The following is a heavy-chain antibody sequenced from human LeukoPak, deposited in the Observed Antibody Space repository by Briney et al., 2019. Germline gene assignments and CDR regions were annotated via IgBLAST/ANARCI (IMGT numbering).Heavy chain of an antibody. CDR1: GGSISSDY. J-gene: IGHJ4*02. CDR3: ARGTYDYVADY. CDR2: IYYSGST. D-gene: IGHD3-16*01. V-gene: IGHV4-59*01. Sequence: PSETLSLTCTVSGGSISSDYWSWIRQPPGKGLEWIGYIYYSGSTNYNPSLKSRVTISVGTSKNQFSLKLSSVTAADTAVYYCARGTYDYVADYWGQGTLVTVSS.